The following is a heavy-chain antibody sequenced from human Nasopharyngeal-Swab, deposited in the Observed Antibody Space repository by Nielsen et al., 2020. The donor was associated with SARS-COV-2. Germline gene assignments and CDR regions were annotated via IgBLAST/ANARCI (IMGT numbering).Heavy chain of an antibody. D-gene: IGHD3-10*01. CDR2: INPNSGGA. J-gene: IGHJ3*01. CDR3: AREMRDSSSGNDAFDV. V-gene: IGHV1-2*02. Sequence: WVRQAPGPGLEWMGCINPNSGGATYAQKFEGRVTMTRATSRDTAYMELSVLRPDDTAVFYCAREMRDSSSGNDAFDVWGQGTRVTVSS.